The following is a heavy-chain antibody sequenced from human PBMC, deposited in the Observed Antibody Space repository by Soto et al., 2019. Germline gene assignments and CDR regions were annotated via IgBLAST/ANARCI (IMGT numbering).Heavy chain of an antibody. CDR1: GYSFTNYW. D-gene: IGHD3-10*01. Sequence: EVQLVQSGAEVRKPGESLKISCKGSGYSFTNYWISWVRQLPVKGLEWMGIIYPGDSDTRYSPSFQGQVTISADKSISTAYLQWSSLKASDSAMYYCARSWIWGSGSYFDYWGQGTLVTVSS. CDR3: ARSWIWGSGSYFDY. J-gene: IGHJ4*02. CDR2: IYPGDSDT. V-gene: IGHV5-51*01.